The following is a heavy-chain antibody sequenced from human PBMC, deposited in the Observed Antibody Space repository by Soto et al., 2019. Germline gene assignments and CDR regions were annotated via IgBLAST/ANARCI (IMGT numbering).Heavy chain of an antibody. D-gene: IGHD3-9*01. CDR3: VRGSNDWDGIDY. CDR2: INSNGSPT. J-gene: IGHJ4*02. CDR1: GFTFSRYW. Sequence: VQLLESGGGLVQPGGSLRLSCAASGFTFSRYWMHWVRQAPGKGLVWVAQINSNGSPTIYADSVRGRFTISRDNAKNTLSLQLNSLRVEDTALYFCVRGSNDWDGIDYWGQGALVTVSS. V-gene: IGHV3-74*01.